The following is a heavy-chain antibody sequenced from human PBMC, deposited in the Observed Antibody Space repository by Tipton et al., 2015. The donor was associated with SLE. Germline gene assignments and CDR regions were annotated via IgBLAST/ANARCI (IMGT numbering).Heavy chain of an antibody. CDR2: INHSGST. D-gene: IGHD3-3*01. Sequence: TLSLTCAVYGGSFSGYYWSWIRHPPGKGLEWIGEINHSGSTNYNPSLKSRVTISIDTSKNQFSLKLSSVTAADTAVYYCARDRGGDDFWSGLGFYFDYWGQGTLVTASS. CDR3: ARDRGGDDFWSGLGFYFDY. J-gene: IGHJ4*02. V-gene: IGHV4-34*01. CDR1: GGSFSGYY.